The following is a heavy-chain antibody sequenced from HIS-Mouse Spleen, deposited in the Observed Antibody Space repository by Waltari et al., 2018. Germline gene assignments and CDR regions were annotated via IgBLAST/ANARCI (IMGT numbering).Heavy chain of an antibody. V-gene: IGHV4-39*07. CDR1: GGSISSSSYY. CDR2: IYYSGGT. J-gene: IGHJ5*02. D-gene: IGHD3-10*01. Sequence: QLQLQESGPGLVKPSETLSLTCTVSGGSISSSSYYWGWIRQPPGKGLEWIGSIYYSGGTYSNPSLKSRVTISVDTSKNQFSLKLSSVTAADTAVYYCAREIGYYYGSGASREVYNWFDPWGQGTLVTVSS. CDR3: AREIGYYYGSGASREVYNWFDP.